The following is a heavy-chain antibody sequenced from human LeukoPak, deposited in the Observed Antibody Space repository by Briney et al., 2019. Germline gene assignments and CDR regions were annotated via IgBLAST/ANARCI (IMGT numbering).Heavy chain of an antibody. CDR3: AIGGYSSGWYSAFDI. Sequence: PGGSLRLSCAASGFTFDDYAMHWVRQAPGKGLEWVSGISWNSGSIGYADSVKGRFTISRDNSKNTLYLQMNSLRAEDTAVYYCAIGGYSSGWYSAFDIWGQGTMVTVSS. D-gene: IGHD6-19*01. CDR1: GFTFDDYA. CDR2: ISWNSGSI. J-gene: IGHJ3*02. V-gene: IGHV3-9*01.